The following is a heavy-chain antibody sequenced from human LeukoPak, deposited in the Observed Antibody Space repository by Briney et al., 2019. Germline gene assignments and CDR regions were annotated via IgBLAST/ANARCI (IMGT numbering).Heavy chain of an antibody. Sequence: GGSLRLSCAASGFIFSDTPMSWVRQAPGKGLEWLSYISNSGSVTQYADSIRGRFTISRDNAKNSLYLQMNSLRDDDTAVYYCARDPQHTWFDPWGQGTLVTVSS. V-gene: IGHV3-48*02. J-gene: IGHJ5*02. CDR1: GFIFSDTP. CDR2: ISNSGSVT. CDR3: ARDPQHTWFDP.